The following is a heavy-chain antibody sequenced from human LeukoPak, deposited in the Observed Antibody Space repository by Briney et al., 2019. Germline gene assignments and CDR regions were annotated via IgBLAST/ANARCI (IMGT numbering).Heavy chain of an antibody. CDR2: IIPIFGTA. J-gene: IGHJ4*02. CDR1: GGTFSSYA. V-gene: IGHV1-69*05. CDR3: ASINPYYYDSSGYYCAFDY. Sequence: GSSVKVSCKASGGTFSSYAISWVRQAPGQGLEWMGGIIPIFGTANYAQKFQGRVTITTDESTSTAYMELSSLRSEDTAVYYCASINPYYYDSSGYYCAFDYWGQGTLVTVSS. D-gene: IGHD3-22*01.